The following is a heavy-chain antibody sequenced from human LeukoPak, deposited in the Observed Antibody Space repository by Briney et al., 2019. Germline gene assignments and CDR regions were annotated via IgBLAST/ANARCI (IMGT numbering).Heavy chain of an antibody. J-gene: IGHJ4*02. D-gene: IGHD3-22*01. V-gene: IGHV1-69*04. CDR2: IIPILGIP. CDR1: GGTLSSYA. Sequence: GASVKVSCKASGGTLSSYAISWVRQAPGQGLEWMGRIIPILGIPNYAQKFQGRVTITADKSTSTAYMELSSLRSEDTAVYYCARGILDCYDSSGSSNYWGQGTLVTVSS. CDR3: ARGILDCYDSSGSSNY.